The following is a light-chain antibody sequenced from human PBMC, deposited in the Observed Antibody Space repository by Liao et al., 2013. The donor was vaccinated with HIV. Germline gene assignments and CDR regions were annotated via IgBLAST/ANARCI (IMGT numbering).Light chain of an antibody. V-gene: IGLV3-1*01. CDR1: KLGDKY. CDR3: QAWDSRYVV. J-gene: IGLJ3*02. Sequence: SYELTQPPSVSVSPGQTASITCSGDKLGDKYACWYQQKPGQSPVLVIYQDSKRPSGIPERFSGSNSGNTATLTISGTQAMDEADYYCQAWDSRYVVFG. CDR2: QDS.